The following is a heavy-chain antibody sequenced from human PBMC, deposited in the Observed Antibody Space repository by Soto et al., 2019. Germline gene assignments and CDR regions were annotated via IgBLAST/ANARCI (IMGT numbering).Heavy chain of an antibody. Sequence: ASETLSLTCTVSGGSISSYYWSWVRQAPGKGLEWVSGINWNGGSTDYADSVKGRFTISRDNSKNTLYLQMNSLRAEDTAVYYCASELRYFDWPLPSSDYWGQGTLVTVSS. J-gene: IGHJ4*02. CDR1: GGSISSYY. D-gene: IGHD3-9*01. CDR2: INWNGGST. V-gene: IGHV3-20*04. CDR3: ASELRYFDWPLPSSDY.